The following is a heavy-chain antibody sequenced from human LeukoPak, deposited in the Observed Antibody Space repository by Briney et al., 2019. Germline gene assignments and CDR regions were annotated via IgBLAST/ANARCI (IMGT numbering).Heavy chain of an antibody. CDR3: ARGRTVTAYNWFDP. CDR2: ISSSGSTI. Sequence: PGGSLRLSCAASGFTFSSYEMNWVRQAPGKGLEWVSYISSSGSTIYYADSVKGRFTIPRDNAKNSLYLQMNSLRAEDTAAYYCARGRTVTAYNWFDPWGQGTLVTVSS. V-gene: IGHV3-48*03. D-gene: IGHD4-11*01. CDR1: GFTFSSYE. J-gene: IGHJ5*02.